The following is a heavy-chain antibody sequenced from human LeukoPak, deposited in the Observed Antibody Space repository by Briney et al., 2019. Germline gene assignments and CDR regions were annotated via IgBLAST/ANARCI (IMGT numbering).Heavy chain of an antibody. D-gene: IGHD1-26*01. CDR2: INPSGGST. Sequence: ASVKVSCKASGYTFTSYYMHWVRQAPGQGLEWMGVINPSGGSTSYAQKFQGRVTMTRDTSTSTVYVELSSLRSEDTAVYYCARVAGHSGSYGGFDYWGQGTLVTVSS. CDR1: GYTFTSYY. CDR3: ARVAGHSGSYGGFDY. V-gene: IGHV1-46*01. J-gene: IGHJ4*02.